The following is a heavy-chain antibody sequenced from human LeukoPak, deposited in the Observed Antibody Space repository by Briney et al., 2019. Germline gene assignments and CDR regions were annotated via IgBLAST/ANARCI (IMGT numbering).Heavy chain of an antibody. J-gene: IGHJ4*02. CDR1: GYTFTSYD. CDR2: MNPNSGNT. Sequence: ASVKVSCKASGYTFTSYDINWVRQATGQGLEWMGWMNPNSGNTGYAQKFQGRVTMTRNTSISTAYMELSSLRSEDTAVYYCASKSAGDCSGGSCYPPDYWGQGTLVTVSS. V-gene: IGHV1-8*01. D-gene: IGHD2-15*01. CDR3: ASKSAGDCSGGSCYPPDY.